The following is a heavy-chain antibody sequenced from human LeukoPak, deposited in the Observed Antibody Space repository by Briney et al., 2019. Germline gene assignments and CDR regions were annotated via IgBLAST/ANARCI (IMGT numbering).Heavy chain of an antibody. CDR3: ARDFHGNYFDY. CDR2: IYSDGST. V-gene: IGHV3-66*01. Sequence: PGGSLRLSCAASGFSVSSNYMSWVRQAPGRGLEWVSFIYSDGSTYYADSVRGRFTISRDNSKNTLYLQMNSLRADDTAVYYCARDFHGNYFDYWGQGTLVTVSS. CDR1: GFSVSSNY. J-gene: IGHJ4*02. D-gene: IGHD5-24*01.